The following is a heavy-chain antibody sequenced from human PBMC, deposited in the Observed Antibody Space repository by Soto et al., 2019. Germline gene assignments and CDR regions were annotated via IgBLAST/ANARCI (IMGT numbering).Heavy chain of an antibody. CDR3: ARGRIIVAGGFDP. V-gene: IGHV1-8*01. D-gene: IGHD6-19*01. CDR1: GYTFTSYG. Sequence: ASVKXSCKASGYTFTSYGVIWVRQATGQGLEWMGWMNPSTGNTDSAEKFQGRLTMTRNTSISTAYMELSSLTFEDTAVYYCARGRIIVAGGFDPWGEGTLVTVCS. J-gene: IGHJ5*01. CDR2: MNPSTGNT.